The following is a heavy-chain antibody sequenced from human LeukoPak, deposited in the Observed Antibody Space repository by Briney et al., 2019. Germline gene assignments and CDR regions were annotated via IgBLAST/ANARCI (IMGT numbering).Heavy chain of an antibody. Sequence: GASVKVSCKAAGYSFTNFDISWVRQATGQGLEWMGWMNPNSGNKGYAQQFQGRVSMTMNTSITTAYMELSSLRSEDTAVYYCARGPQWRGDYYYIDVWGRGTTVTVSS. V-gene: IGHV1-8*01. CDR2: MNPNSGNK. CDR1: GYSFTNFD. CDR3: ARGPQWRGDYYYIDV. J-gene: IGHJ6*03. D-gene: IGHD6-19*01.